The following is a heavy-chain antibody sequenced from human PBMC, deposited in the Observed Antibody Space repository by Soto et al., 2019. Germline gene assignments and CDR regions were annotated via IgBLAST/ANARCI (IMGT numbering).Heavy chain of an antibody. D-gene: IGHD2-21*01. V-gene: IGHV3-74*01. Sequence: EVQLVESGGGLVQPGGSLRLSCGASGFTFSSYWMHWVRQAPGKGLVWVSRINGDGSRTNYADSVKGRFTISRDNAKNTLYLQMNSLGAEETAVYYCARGVRGAYGLDIWGQGTMVTVSS. CDR2: INGDGSRT. CDR3: ARGVRGAYGLDI. CDR1: GFTFSSYW. J-gene: IGHJ3*02.